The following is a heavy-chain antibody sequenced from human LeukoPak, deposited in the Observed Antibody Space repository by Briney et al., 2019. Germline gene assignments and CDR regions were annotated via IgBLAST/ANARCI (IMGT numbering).Heavy chain of an antibody. J-gene: IGHJ4*02. CDR1: GDTFSSYA. CDR3: ARDTSGYEYGY. CDR2: IIPILGIA. D-gene: IGHD5-12*01. Sequence: ASVKVSCKASGDTFSSYAISWVRQAPGQGLEWMGRIIPILGIANSAQKFQGRVTITADKTTSTAYIELRRLRSEDTAVYYCARDTSGYEYGYWVGASLV. V-gene: IGHV1-69*04.